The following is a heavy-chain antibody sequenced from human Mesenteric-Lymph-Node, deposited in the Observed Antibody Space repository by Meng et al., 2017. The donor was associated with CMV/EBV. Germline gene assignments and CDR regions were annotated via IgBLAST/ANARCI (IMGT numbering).Heavy chain of an antibody. CDR2: ISDSVGST. D-gene: IGHD3-22*01. CDR1: GFTFSNYV. Sequence: GGSLRLSCAASGFTFSNYVMSWVRQAPGKGLEWVSGISDSVGSTHYADSVRGRFTISRDNSKNTLYLQMNSLRVEDTAVYYCAKDYDTSGYYSTYYYHGMDVWGQGTTVTVSS. V-gene: IGHV3-23*01. J-gene: IGHJ6*02. CDR3: AKDYDTSGYYSTYYYHGMDV.